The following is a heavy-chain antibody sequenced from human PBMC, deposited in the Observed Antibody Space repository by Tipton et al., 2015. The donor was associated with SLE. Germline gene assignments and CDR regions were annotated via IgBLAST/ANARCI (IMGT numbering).Heavy chain of an antibody. CDR3: ARGIGAFDI. D-gene: IGHD3-10*01. CDR1: GGSFRGYY. CDR2: ISFSGLT. V-gene: IGHV4-59*12. J-gene: IGHJ3*02. Sequence: TLSLTCTVYGGSFRGYYWSWIRQPPGKGLEWIGYISFSGLTNYNPSVRSRVSTSMDTSKNQFSLKLSSVTAADTAVYYCARGIGAFDIWGQGTMVTVSS.